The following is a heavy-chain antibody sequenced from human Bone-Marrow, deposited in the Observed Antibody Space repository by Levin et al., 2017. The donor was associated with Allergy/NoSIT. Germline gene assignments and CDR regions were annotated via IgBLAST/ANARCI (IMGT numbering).Heavy chain of an antibody. CDR3: ARPSRTGWDYFEV. J-gene: IGHJ4*02. D-gene: IGHD6-19*01. CDR1: GFSLSSTGMR. CDR2: IDWDDSS. V-gene: IGHV2-70*04. Sequence: SGPTLVKPTQTLTLTCNFSGFSLSSTGMRVAWIRQPPGKALEWLARIDWDDSSFYSPSLRPRLTISKDTSKNEVVLTMANMDPLDTATYYCARPSRTGWDYFEVWGQGTLVTVSS.